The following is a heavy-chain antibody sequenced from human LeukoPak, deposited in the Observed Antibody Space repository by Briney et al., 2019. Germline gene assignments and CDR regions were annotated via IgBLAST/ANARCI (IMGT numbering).Heavy chain of an antibody. D-gene: IGHD5-18*01. J-gene: IGHJ4*02. CDR2: ISYSGHT. CDR3: ARTHSYGSQYYFDY. V-gene: IGHV4-61*01. Sequence: SEPLSLTCTVCGASVGSGSFYWNWVRQPPGKGLEWIGYISYSGHTNYNPSFKSRVTMSVDKSKNQFSLKLTSVTAADRAVYFCARTHSYGSQYYFDYWGQGALVTVSS. CDR1: GASVGSGSFY.